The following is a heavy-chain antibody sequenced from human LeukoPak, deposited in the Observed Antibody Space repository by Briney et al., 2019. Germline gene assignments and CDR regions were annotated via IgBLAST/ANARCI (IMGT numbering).Heavy chain of an antibody. J-gene: IGHJ5*02. CDR1: GGSISSSSYY. D-gene: IGHD3-9*01. CDR2: IYYSGST. V-gene: IGHV4-39*01. Sequence: SETLSLTCTLPGGSISSSSYYWGWIRLPPGKGLEWLGSIYYSGSTYYNPSLKSRVTISVDTSKNQFSLKLSSVTAADTAVYYCARQIRYFDKSLNWFDPWGQGTLVTVSS. CDR3: ARQIRYFDKSLNWFDP.